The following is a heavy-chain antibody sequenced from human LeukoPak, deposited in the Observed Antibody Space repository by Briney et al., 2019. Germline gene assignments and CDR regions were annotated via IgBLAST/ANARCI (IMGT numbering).Heavy chain of an antibody. J-gene: IGHJ4*02. CDR3: ARFPYFEGFDY. CDR1: GGSIESYY. Sequence: SETLSLTCSVSGGSIESYYWSWIRQPPGKGLEFIGYIAASGTTKHNPSLKSRVTLSMDTSKNQFSLRLRSVTAADTAVYFCARFPYFEGFDYWGQGTLVTVSS. CDR2: IAASGTT. V-gene: IGHV4-4*08. D-gene: IGHD3-9*01.